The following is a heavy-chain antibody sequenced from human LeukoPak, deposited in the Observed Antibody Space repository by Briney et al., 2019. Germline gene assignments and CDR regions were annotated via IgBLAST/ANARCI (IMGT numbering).Heavy chain of an antibody. V-gene: IGHV4-59*01. CDR3: ARAGTAMVPDYFDY. D-gene: IGHD5-18*01. J-gene: IGHJ4*02. Sequence: SETLSLTCTVSGGSISSYYWSWIRQPPGKGLEWIGYIYYSGSTNYNPSLKSRVTISVDTSKNQFSLKLSSVTAADTAVYYCARAGTAMVPDYFDYWGQGTLVTVSS. CDR2: IYYSGST. CDR1: GGSISSYY.